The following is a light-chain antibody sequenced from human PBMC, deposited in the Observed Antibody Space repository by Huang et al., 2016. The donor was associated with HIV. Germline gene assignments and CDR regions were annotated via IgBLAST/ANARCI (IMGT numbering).Light chain of an antibody. CDR1: QSVSSTY. V-gene: IGKV3-20*01. Sequence: ENVLTQSPGTLSLSPGERATLSCRASQSVSSTYLAWYQQKLGQAPRLLIYGASSRATGIPDRFSASGYGTDFTLTISRLEPEDFAVYYCQQYGSSPFTFGQGTKLEIK. CDR2: GAS. J-gene: IGKJ2*01. CDR3: QQYGSSPFT.